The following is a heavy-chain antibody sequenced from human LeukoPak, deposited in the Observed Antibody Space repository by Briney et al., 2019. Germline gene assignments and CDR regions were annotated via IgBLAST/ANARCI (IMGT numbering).Heavy chain of an antibody. V-gene: IGHV1-2*02. CDR1: GYTFTGYY. D-gene: IGHD6-19*01. Sequence: ASVKVSCKASGYTFTGYYMHWVRQAPGQGLEWMGWINPNSGGTNYAQKFQGRVTMTRDTSISTAYMELSSLRSEDTAVYYCARTDPGYSSGWYSMDVWGKGTTVTVSS. CDR3: ARTDPGYSSGWYSMDV. CDR2: INPNSGGT. J-gene: IGHJ6*03.